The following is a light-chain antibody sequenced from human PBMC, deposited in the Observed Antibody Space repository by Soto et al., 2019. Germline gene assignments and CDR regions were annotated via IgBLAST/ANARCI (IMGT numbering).Light chain of an antibody. CDR2: EVS. CDR1: QSLLHITVETF. Sequence: DVVITQTPLSLSVAPGQPASISCKSSQSLLHITVETFLFWYLQKPGQSPQLLIYEVSTRVSGVPDRFSGSGSGTDFTLEISRVETDDVGIYYCMQSTQLPPTFGQGTRLEI. CDR3: MQSTQLPPT. V-gene: IGKV2D-29*02. J-gene: IGKJ5*01.